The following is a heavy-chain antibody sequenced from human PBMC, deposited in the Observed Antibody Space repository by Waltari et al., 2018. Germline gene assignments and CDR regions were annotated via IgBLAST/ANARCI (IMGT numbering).Heavy chain of an antibody. CDR2: MVRDGMIT. V-gene: IGHV3-74*01. J-gene: IGHJ4*02. CDR3: ARDYYYSIDY. Sequence: EVQLVESGGGLVQPGGSLRLSCAASGFSFGSYWMNWVRQAPGKGLVWVSRMVRDGMITSYADSVKGRFTISRDNAKNTLYLQMNSLRDEDTAVYYCARDYYYSIDYWGQGTVVTVSS. CDR1: GFSFGSYW. D-gene: IGHD3-10*01.